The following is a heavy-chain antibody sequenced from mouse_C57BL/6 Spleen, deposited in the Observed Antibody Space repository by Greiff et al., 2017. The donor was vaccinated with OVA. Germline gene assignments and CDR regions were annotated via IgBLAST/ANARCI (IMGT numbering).Heavy chain of an antibody. Sequence: EVKVEESGGGLVKPGGSLKLSCAASGFTFSSYAMSWVRQTPEKRLEWVATISDGGSYTYYPDNVKGRFTISRDNAKNNLYLQMSHLKSEDTAMYYCARDRGYGGFAYWGQGTLVTVSA. CDR1: GFTFSSYA. CDR3: ARDRGYGGFAY. D-gene: IGHD1-1*01. J-gene: IGHJ3*01. V-gene: IGHV5-4*01. CDR2: ISDGGSYT.